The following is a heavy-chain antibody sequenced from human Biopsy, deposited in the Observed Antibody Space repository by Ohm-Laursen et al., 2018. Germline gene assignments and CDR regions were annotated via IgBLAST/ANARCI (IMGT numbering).Heavy chain of an antibody. CDR1: GKTFSDYQ. Sequence: SDTLSLTWAVFGKTFSDYQWSWIRQPPGKGLEGIGQINQAGTNNYNPSLKSRVSISADASKYEFPPRLTSVTAADTAVYLCGNEVHGRDYWGLGAQVTVSS. CDR3: GNEVHGRDY. D-gene: IGHD2-15*01. J-gene: IGHJ4*02. CDR2: INQAGTN. V-gene: IGHV4-34*08.